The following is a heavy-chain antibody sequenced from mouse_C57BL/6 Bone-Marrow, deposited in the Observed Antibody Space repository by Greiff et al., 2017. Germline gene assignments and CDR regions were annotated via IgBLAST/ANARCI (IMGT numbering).Heavy chain of an antibody. CDR3: ARRSGGYFDV. CDR1: GYTFTSYG. J-gene: IGHJ1*03. D-gene: IGHD1-3*01. V-gene: IGHV1-81*01. Sequence: QVQLQQSGAELARPGASVKLSCKASGYTFTSYGISWVKQRTGQGLEWIGEIYPRSGNTYYNEKFKGKATLTADKSSSTAYMELRSLTSEDSAVYFCARRSGGYFDVWGTGTTVTVSS. CDR2: IYPRSGNT.